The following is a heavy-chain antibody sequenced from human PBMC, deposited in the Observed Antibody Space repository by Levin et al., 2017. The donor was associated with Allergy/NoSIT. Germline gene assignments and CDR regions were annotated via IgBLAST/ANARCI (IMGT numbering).Heavy chain of an antibody. CDR1: GFTFSSYS. CDR3: ARADSGYDGKHDAFDS. CDR2: ISSSSSTI. Sequence: PGGSLRLSCAASGFTFSSYSMNWVRQAPGKGLEWVSYISSSSSTIYYADSVKGRFTISRDNAKNSLYLQMNSLRDEDTAVYYCARADSGYDGKHDAFDSWGQGTMVTVSS. J-gene: IGHJ3*02. V-gene: IGHV3-48*02. D-gene: IGHD5-12*01.